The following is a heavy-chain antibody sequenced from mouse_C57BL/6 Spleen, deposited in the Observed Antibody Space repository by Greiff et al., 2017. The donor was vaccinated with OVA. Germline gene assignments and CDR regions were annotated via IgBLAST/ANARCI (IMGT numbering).Heavy chain of an antibody. V-gene: IGHV5-4*01. J-gene: IGHJ2*01. Sequence: DVKLVESGGGLVKPGGSLKLSCAASGFTFSSYAMSWVRQTPEKRLEWVATISDGGSYTYYPDNVKGRFTISRDNAKNNLYLQMSHLKSEDTAMYYCARDDDYDGVVFDYWGQGTTLTVSS. CDR1: GFTFSSYA. CDR2: ISDGGSYT. CDR3: ARDDDYDGVVFDY. D-gene: IGHD2-4*01.